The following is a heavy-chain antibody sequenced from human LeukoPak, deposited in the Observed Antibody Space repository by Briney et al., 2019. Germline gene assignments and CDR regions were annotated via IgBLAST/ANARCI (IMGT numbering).Heavy chain of an antibody. Sequence: GASLRLSCAASGFTFSSYAMSWVRQAPGKGLGWVSAISGSGGSTYYADSVKGRFTISRDNSKNTLYLQMNSLRAEDTAVYYCAKDSSLFDSSGYYPFDYWGQGTLVTVSS. D-gene: IGHD3-22*01. CDR1: GFTFSSYA. V-gene: IGHV3-23*01. CDR2: ISGSGGST. J-gene: IGHJ4*02. CDR3: AKDSSLFDSSGYYPFDY.